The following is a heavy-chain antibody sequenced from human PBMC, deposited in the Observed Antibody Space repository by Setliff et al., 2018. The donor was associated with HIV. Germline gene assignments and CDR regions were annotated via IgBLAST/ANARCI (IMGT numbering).Heavy chain of an antibody. CDR3: ARIWGIPPLYYFDY. J-gene: IGHJ4*02. CDR1: GYTSTSYA. CDR2: IHAGNGYT. D-gene: IGHD3-16*01. V-gene: IGHV1-3*01. Sequence: ASVKVSCKASGYTSTSYAMHWVRQAPGQRLEWMGWIHAGNGYTKYSQKFQGRVTFTRDTSASAAYMDLSSLRSEDTAVYYCARIWGIPPLYYFDYWGQGTLVTVSS.